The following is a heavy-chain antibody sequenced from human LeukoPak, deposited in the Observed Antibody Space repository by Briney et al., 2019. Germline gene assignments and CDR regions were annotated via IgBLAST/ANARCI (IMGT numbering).Heavy chain of an antibody. CDR1: GCTFTSYG. V-gene: IGHV1-18*01. D-gene: IGHD3-22*01. J-gene: IGHJ6*02. CDR2: ISAYNGNT. Sequence: ASVKVSCKASGCTFTSYGISWVRQAPGQGLEWMGWISAYNGNTNYAQKLQGRVTMTTDTSTSTAYMELRSLRSDDTAVYYCARTDYYDSIMDVWGQGTTVTVSS. CDR3: ARTDYYDSIMDV.